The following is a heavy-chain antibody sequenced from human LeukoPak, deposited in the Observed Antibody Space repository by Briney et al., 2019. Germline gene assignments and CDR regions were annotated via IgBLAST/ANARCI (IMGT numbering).Heavy chain of an antibody. J-gene: IGHJ4*02. V-gene: IGHV1-18*04. CDR1: GYTFTGYY. CDR3: ARDEAMVTTGNC. D-gene: IGHD4/OR15-4a*01. Sequence: ASVKVSCKASGYTFTGYYMHWVRQAPGQGLEWMGWISAYNGNTNYAQKLQGRVTMTTDTSTSTAYMELRSLRSDDTAVYYCARDEAMVTTGNCWGQGTLVTVSS. CDR2: ISAYNGNT.